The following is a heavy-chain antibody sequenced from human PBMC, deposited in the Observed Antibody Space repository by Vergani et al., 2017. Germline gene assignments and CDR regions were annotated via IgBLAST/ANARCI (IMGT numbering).Heavy chain of an antibody. J-gene: IGHJ3*02. CDR1: GDSINSGHYS. CDR3: ARRPTWELGAFDI. CDR2: IFHSGST. Sequence: QVQLQESGSGLVKPSQTLSLTCTVSGDSINSGHYSWNWIRQSPSKGLEWIGYIFHSGSTYYNPSLETRVTISIDKSKTQFSLTLSSSIAADTAVYYCARRPTWELGAFDIWGQGTLVTVSS. D-gene: IGHD1-26*01. V-gene: IGHV4-30-2*06.